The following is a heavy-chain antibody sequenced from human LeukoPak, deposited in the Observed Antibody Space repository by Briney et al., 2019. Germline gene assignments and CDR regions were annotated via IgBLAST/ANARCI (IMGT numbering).Heavy chain of an antibody. CDR2: IKQDGSEK. D-gene: IGHD2-2*01. J-gene: IGHJ5*02. Sequence: GGSLRLSCAASGFTFRNYWMSWVRQAPGKGLEWVANIKQDGSEKYYVDSVKGRFTLSRDNANNSLYLQMNSLRAEDTAVYYCARDSVRSSTSPTTFNWFDPWGQGTLVTVSS. V-gene: IGHV3-7*01. CDR1: GFTFRNYW. CDR3: ARDSVRSSTSPTTFNWFDP.